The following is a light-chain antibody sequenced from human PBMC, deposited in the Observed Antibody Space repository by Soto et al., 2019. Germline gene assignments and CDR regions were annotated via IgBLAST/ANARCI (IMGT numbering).Light chain of an antibody. CDR3: AAWDDSLSGWV. V-gene: IGLV2-11*01. J-gene: IGLJ3*02. CDR2: DVS. CDR1: SSDVGRYSY. Sequence: QSVLTQPRSVSGSPGQSVSISCTGTSSDVGRYSYVSWYQQHPGKAPKLMIYDVSERPSGVPDRFSGSKSGTSASLAISGLRSEDEADYYCAAWDDSLSGWVFGGGTKVTVL.